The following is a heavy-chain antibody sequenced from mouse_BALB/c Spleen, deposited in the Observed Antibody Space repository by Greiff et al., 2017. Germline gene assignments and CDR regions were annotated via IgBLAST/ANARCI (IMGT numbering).Heavy chain of an antibody. J-gene: IGHJ2*01. D-gene: IGHD2-14*01. CDR1: GFSLTGYG. Sequence: VQGVESGPGLVAPSQSLSITCTVSGFSLTGYGVNWVRQPPGKGLEWLGMIWGDGSTDYNSALKSRLSISKDNSKSQVFLKMNSLQTDDTARYYCARVYYRYDTSFDYWGQGTTLTVSS. CDR2: IWGDGST. V-gene: IGHV2-6-7*01. CDR3: ARVYYRYDTSFDY.